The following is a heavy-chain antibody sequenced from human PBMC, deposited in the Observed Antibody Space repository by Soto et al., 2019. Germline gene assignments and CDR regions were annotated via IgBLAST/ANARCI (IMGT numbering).Heavy chain of an antibody. CDR3: ARVNSMFYFCRSGYSHHYYYYMDV. CDR1: GGSISSYY. V-gene: IGHV4-59*01. J-gene: IGHJ6*03. Sequence: SETLSLTCTVSGGSISSYYWSWIRQPPGKGLEWIGYIYYSGSTNYNPSLKSRVTISVDTSKNQFSLKLSSVTAADTAVYYCARVNSMFYFCRSGYSHHYYYYMDVWGKGTKVTVSS. CDR2: IYYSGST. D-gene: IGHD3-3*01.